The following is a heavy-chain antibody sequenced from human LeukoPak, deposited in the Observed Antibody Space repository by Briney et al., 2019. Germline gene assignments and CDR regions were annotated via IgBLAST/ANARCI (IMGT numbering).Heavy chain of an antibody. CDR1: GFIFSDYY. CDR2: ISSSGSTM. J-gene: IGHJ3*02. D-gene: IGHD6-19*01. Sequence: KPGGSLRLSCAASGFIFSDYYMSWIRQAPGKGLEWVSYISSSGSTMYYTDSVEGRFTISRDNSKNTVYLEMNKLRAEDTAVYYCAKSRFSGINDAFDIWGQGSLVTVSS. CDR3: AKSRFSGINDAFDI. V-gene: IGHV3-11*01.